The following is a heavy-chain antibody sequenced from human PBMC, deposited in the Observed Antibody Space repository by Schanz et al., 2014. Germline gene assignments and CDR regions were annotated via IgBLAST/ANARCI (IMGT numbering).Heavy chain of an antibody. V-gene: IGHV3-23*04. CDR3: ARPRFDYGEVDY. D-gene: IGHD4-17*01. J-gene: IGHJ4*02. Sequence: EVQLVESGGGLVQPGRSLRLSCTASGFTFSDYAMSWFRQAPGKGLEWVSAISGSGGSTYYADSVKGRFTISRDRFQNTLYLRMSSLRAEDTAVYYCARPRFDYGEVDYWGQGTLVTVSS. CDR1: GFTFSDYA. CDR2: ISGSGGST.